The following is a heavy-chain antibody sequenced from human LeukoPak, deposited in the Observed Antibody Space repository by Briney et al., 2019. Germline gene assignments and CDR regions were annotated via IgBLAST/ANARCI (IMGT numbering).Heavy chain of an antibody. Sequence: GGSLRLSCAVSGVTVSSTDTSWVRQAPGKGLEWVSVIFSGGGTYYTGSVKGRFTISRDNSKNTLYLQMNSLRAEDTAVYYCARGWIYASWGQGTLVTVSS. D-gene: IGHD5-12*01. CDR3: ARGWIYAS. CDR2: IFSGGGT. V-gene: IGHV3-53*01. CDR1: GVTVSSTD. J-gene: IGHJ4*02.